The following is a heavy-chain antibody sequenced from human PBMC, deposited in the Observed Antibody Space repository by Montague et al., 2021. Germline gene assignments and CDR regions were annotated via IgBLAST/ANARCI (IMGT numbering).Heavy chain of an antibody. CDR2: INHSGDA. CDR1: GGPFSGYF. Sequence: SETLSLTCGVYGGPFSGYFWTWIRQPPGEGLEWVGEINHSGDANYNPSLEIRVTMTVATSKRQFSLRLTSLTAADTAIYYCARDTWFRDNLSSLYYYGIDVWGQGTTVTVSS. D-gene: IGHD3-10*01. J-gene: IGHJ6*02. CDR3: ARDTWFRDNLSSLYYYGIDV. V-gene: IGHV4-34*01.